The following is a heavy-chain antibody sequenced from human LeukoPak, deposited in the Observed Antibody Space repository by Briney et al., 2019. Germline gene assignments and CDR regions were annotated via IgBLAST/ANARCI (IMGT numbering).Heavy chain of an antibody. CDR3: ARDFGLGELSLDY. CDR2: ISSSGTTI. J-gene: IGHJ4*02. V-gene: IGHV3-48*03. Sequence: GGSLRLSCAASGFTFSSYELNWVRQAPRMGLEWVSYISSSGTTIYYADSVKGRFTISRDNAKNSLYLQMNSLRAEDTAVYYCARDFGLGELSLDYWGQGTLVTVSS. CDR1: GFTFSSYE. D-gene: IGHD3-16*02.